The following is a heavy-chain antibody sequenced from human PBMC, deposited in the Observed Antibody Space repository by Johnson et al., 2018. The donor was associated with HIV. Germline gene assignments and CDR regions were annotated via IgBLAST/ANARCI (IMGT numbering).Heavy chain of an antibody. Sequence: QMLLVESGGGVVQPGGSLRLSCAAFGFTFSSYGMHWVRQAPGKGMEWVAFIRYDGSNKYYADSVKGRFTISRDNSKNTLYLQMNSLRAEDTAVYYCARDRTGMVYAIDAFDIWGQGTMVTISS. V-gene: IGHV3-30*02. CDR3: ARDRTGMVYAIDAFDI. D-gene: IGHD2-8*01. J-gene: IGHJ3*02. CDR1: GFTFSSYG. CDR2: IRYDGSNK.